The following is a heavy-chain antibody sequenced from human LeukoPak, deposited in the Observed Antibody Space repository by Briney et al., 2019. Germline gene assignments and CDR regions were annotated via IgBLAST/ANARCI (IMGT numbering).Heavy chain of an antibody. CDR1: GFTFSSYE. J-gene: IGHJ4*02. CDR3: AKDQYGGNPHYYFDY. V-gene: IGHV3-23*01. CDR2: ISGSGGNT. D-gene: IGHD4-23*01. Sequence: PGGSLRLSCAASGFTFSSYEMNWVRQAPGKGLDWVSAISGSGGNTYYADSVKGRFTISRDNSKNTLYLQMNSLRAEDTAVYYCAKDQYGGNPHYYFDYWGQGTLVTGSS.